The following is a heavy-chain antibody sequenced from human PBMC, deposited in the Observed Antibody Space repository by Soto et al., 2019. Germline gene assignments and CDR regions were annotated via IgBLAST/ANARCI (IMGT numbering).Heavy chain of an antibody. D-gene: IGHD1-1*01. CDR3: ARRNDHGLADY. CDR2: VFGIQTT. J-gene: IGHJ4*02. CDR1: GDSVSRGANY. V-gene: IGHV4-61*08. Sequence: PSETLSLTCIVSGDSVSRGANYWSWIRHPPGGRLEWLGYVFGIQTTNTNPSLASRVSISKEPSQNQFSLRLTSVTAADTAVYYCARRNDHGLADYWGQANLVTVS.